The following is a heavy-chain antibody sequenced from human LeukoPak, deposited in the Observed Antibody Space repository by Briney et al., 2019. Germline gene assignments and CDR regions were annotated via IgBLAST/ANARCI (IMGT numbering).Heavy chain of an antibody. Sequence: PSETLSLTCTVSGGSISSGDYYWSWIPQPPGQGREWIVYIYYSGSTYHNPSLKRRVTISVDTPKNQFSLKSSSVTPAHTAVYYCARGETGSQLLVGGVFSYNCFDPWGQGTLVTVSS. CDR1: GGSISSGDYY. V-gene: IGHV4-30-4*08. J-gene: IGHJ5*02. D-gene: IGHD2-2*01. CDR3: ARGETGSQLLVGGVFSYNCFDP. CDR2: IYYSGST.